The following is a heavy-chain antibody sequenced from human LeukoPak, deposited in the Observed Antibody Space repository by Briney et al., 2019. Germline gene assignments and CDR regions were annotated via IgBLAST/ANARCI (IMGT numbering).Heavy chain of an antibody. V-gene: IGHV3-53*01. CDR1: GFTVSSNY. Sequence: GGSLRLSCAASGFTVSSNYMSWVRQAPGKGLEWVSVIYSGGSTYYADSVKGRFTISRDNSKNTLYLQMNSLRAEDTAVYYCARGVFYYDTSGRGYYFDYWGQGTLVTVSS. J-gene: IGHJ4*02. CDR2: IYSGGST. CDR3: ARGVFYYDTSGRGYYFDY. D-gene: IGHD3-22*01.